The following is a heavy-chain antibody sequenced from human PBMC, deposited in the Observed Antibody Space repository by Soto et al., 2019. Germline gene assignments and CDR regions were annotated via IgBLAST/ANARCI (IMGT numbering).Heavy chain of an antibody. D-gene: IGHD4-17*01. CDR3: AKTPPRTTATAYYYDY. Sequence: QVQLMQSGAEVRKPGSSVKVSCKASGDSFSSYGISWVRQAPGQGLEWMGGIIPMFATANYAQNFQGRVTITADESTNTAYMEVSSLRSDDTAVYYCAKTPPRTTATAYYYDYWGPGTLITVSS. V-gene: IGHV1-69*12. CDR1: GDSFSSYG. CDR2: IIPMFATA. J-gene: IGHJ4*02.